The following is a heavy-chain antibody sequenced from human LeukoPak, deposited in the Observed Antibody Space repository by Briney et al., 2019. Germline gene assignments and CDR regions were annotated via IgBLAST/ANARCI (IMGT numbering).Heavy chain of an antibody. CDR1: GGSISPYF. CDR2: ISYTGNS. Sequence: SETLSLTCTVSGGSISPYFWSWIRQPPGKGLEWIGYISYTGNSNYNPSLKSRVTISVDTSKNQFSLQLTSVTAADTAVYYCARDDYRGVTNFDPWGQGTLVTVSS. V-gene: IGHV4-59*01. J-gene: IGHJ5*02. D-gene: IGHD3-10*01. CDR3: ARDDYRGVTNFDP.